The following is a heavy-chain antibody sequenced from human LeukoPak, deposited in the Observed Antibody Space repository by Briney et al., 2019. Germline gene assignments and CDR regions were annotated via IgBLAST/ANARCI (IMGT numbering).Heavy chain of an antibody. CDR3: ARGVRNYYDSSGYYYVRWFDP. CDR1: GGSISSSSYY. Sequence: PSETLSLTCTVSGGSISSSSYYWSWIRQPPGKGLEWIGYIYYSGSTNYNPSLKSRVTISVDTSKNQFFLKLSSVTAADTAVYYCARGVRNYYDSSGYYYVRWFDPWGQGTLVTVSS. CDR2: IYYSGST. D-gene: IGHD3-22*01. J-gene: IGHJ5*02. V-gene: IGHV4-61*05.